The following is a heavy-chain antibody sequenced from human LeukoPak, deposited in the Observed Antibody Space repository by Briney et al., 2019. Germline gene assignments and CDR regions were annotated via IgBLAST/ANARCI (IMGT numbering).Heavy chain of an antibody. Sequence: GASVKVSCKVSGYTLTQLSMHWVRQAPGKGLEWMGGFDPEDGETIYAQKFQGRVTMTEDTSTDTAYMELSSLRSEDTAVYYCATRGPVTPGAFDIWGQGTMVTVSS. CDR2: FDPEDGET. V-gene: IGHV1-24*01. D-gene: IGHD4-17*01. J-gene: IGHJ3*02. CDR3: ATRGPVTPGAFDI. CDR1: GYTLTQLS.